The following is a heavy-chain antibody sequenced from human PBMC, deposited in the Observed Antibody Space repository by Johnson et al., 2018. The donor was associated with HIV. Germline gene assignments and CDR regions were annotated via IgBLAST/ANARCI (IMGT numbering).Heavy chain of an antibody. J-gene: IGHJ3*01. Sequence: VQLVESGGGLIQPGGSLRLSCVASGFTFSHYWMEWVRQAPGEGLVWVSRINADGSRTTYADSVKGRFTISRDNAKNTLYLEINGLIADDTAVYYCVRDDYSFHFWGRGTLVTVSS. CDR1: GFTFSHYW. D-gene: IGHD4/OR15-4a*01. CDR3: VRDDYSFHF. CDR2: INADGSRT. V-gene: IGHV3-74*01.